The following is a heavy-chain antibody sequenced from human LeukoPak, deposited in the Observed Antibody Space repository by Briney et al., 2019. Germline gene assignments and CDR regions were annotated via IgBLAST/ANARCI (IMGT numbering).Heavy chain of an antibody. D-gene: IGHD2-2*01. Sequence: KPSETLSLTCAVYGGSFSGYYWSWIRQPPGKGLGWIGEINHSGSTNYNPSLKSRVTISVDTSKNQFSLKLSSVTAADTAVYYCARARGYCSSTSCYRQTRPHITRAFDIWGQGTMVTVSS. V-gene: IGHV4-34*01. J-gene: IGHJ3*02. CDR3: ARARGYCSSTSCYRQTRPHITRAFDI. CDR1: GGSFSGYY. CDR2: INHSGST.